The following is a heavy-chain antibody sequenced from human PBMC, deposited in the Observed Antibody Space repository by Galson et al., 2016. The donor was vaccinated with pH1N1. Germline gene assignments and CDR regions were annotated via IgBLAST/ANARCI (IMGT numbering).Heavy chain of an antibody. CDR3: VRDFYSDYAGGRLDY. D-gene: IGHD4-11*01. Sequence: SVKVSCKESGYTFNTYNMHWVRQAPGQGLEWMGIINPSGDTTNYAQKFQGRVTLTMDTSANTVYMELSSLRSDDTAVYYCVRDFYSDYAGGRLDYWGQGTLVTVSS. V-gene: IGHV1-46*02. CDR2: INPSGDTT. J-gene: IGHJ4*02. CDR1: GYTFNTYN.